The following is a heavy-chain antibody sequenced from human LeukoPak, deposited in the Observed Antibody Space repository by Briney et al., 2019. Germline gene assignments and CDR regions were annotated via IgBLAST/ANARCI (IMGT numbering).Heavy chain of an antibody. CDR3: ERVGMGHIDY. D-gene: IGHD3-10*01. J-gene: IGHJ4*02. CDR2: IYSGGST. Sequence: VGSLRLSCAASGVTVRSNYTSWVPQAPGEGLEWVSVIYSGGSTYFEDSVKGRFTISRDNSKNTVYLQMNSLRAEDRAVYYCERVGMGHIDYWGQGTLVTVSS. CDR1: GVTVRSNY. V-gene: IGHV3-66*01.